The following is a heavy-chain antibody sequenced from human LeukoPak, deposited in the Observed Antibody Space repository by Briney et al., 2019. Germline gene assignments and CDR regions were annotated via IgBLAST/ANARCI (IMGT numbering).Heavy chain of an antibody. J-gene: IGHJ4*02. CDR3: AREIAARLDY. V-gene: IGHV3-66*02. CDR2: IYSGGST. D-gene: IGHD6-6*01. CDR1: GITVSSNY. Sequence: PGGSLRLSCAASGITVSSNYMSWVRQAPGKGLEWVSVIYSGGSTYYADSVKGRFTISRDNSKNTLYLQMNSLRAEDTAVYYCAREIAARLDYWGQGTLVTVSS.